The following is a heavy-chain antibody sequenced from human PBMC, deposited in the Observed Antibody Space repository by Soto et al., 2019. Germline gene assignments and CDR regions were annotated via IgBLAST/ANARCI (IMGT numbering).Heavy chain of an antibody. J-gene: IGHJ5*02. CDR3: AKVPEDYPNWFDP. CDR2: ISGSGGST. CDR1: GFNFGSYA. Sequence: GGSLRLSCAASGFNFGSYAMSWVRQAPGKGLEWVSAISGSGGSTYYADSVKGRFTISRDNSKNTLYLQMNSLRAEDTAVYYCAKVPEDYPNWFDPWGQGTLVTVSS. D-gene: IGHD4-17*01. V-gene: IGHV3-23*01.